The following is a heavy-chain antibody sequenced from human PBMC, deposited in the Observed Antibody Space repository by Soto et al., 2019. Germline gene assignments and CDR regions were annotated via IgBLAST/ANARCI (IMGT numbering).Heavy chain of an antibody. D-gene: IGHD1-26*01. Sequence: GSLRLSCAASGFTFDDYTMHWVRQAPGKGLEWVSLISWDGGSTYYADSVKGRFTISRDNSKNSLYLQMNSLRTEDTALYYCAKNGPVGIPTYYYYGMDVWGQGTTVTVSS. V-gene: IGHV3-43*01. CDR3: AKNGPVGIPTYYYYGMDV. CDR1: GFTFDDYT. J-gene: IGHJ6*02. CDR2: ISWDGGST.